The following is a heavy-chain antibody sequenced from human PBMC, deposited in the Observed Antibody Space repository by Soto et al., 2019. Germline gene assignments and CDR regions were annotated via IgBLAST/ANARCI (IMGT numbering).Heavy chain of an antibody. Sequence: SETLSLTCAVYGGSFSGYYWSWIRQPPGKGLEWIGEINHSGSTNYNPSLKSRVTISVDTSKNQFSLKLSSVTAADTAVYYCARGLWDCSSTSCYYFDYWGQGTLVTVSS. V-gene: IGHV4-34*01. CDR3: ARGLWDCSSTSCYYFDY. D-gene: IGHD2-2*01. J-gene: IGHJ4*02. CDR2: INHSGST. CDR1: GGSFSGYY.